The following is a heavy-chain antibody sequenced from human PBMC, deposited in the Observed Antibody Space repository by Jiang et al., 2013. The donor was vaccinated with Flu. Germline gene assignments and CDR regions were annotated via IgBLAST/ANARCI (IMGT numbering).Heavy chain of an antibody. D-gene: IGHD3-3*01. CDR3: ASFGVVITDYYYYGMDV. V-gene: IGHV4-39*01. J-gene: IGHJ6*02. CDR1: GGSISSSSYY. Sequence: GSGLVKPSETLSLTCTVSGGSISSSSYYWGWIRQPPGKGLEWIGSIYYSGSTYYNPSLKSRVTISVDTSKNQFSLKLSSVTAADTAVYYCASFGVVITDYYYYGMDVWGQGTTVTVSS. CDR2: IYYSGST.